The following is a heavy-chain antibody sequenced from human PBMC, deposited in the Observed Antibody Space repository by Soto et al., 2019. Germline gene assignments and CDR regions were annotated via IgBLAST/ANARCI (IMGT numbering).Heavy chain of an antibody. V-gene: IGHV5-51*01. CDR3: ARPPYYSGSYYAFDI. CDR2: IYPGDSDT. D-gene: IGHD1-26*01. CDR1: GYSFTSYW. J-gene: IGHJ3*02. Sequence: GESLKISCKGSGYSFTSYWIGWVRQMPGKGLEWMGIIYPGDSDTRYSPSFQGQVTISADKSISTAYLQWSSLKASDPAMYYCARPPYYSGSYYAFDIWGQGTMVTVSS.